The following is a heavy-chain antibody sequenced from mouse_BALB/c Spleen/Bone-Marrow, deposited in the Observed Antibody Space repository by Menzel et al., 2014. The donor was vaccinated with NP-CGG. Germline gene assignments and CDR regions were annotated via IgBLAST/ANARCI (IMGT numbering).Heavy chain of an antibody. V-gene: IGHV14-3*02. J-gene: IGHJ4*01. CDR2: IDPANGNT. CDR3: ARGIFLYGNFLLDY. Sequence: EVMLVESGAELVKPGASVTLSCTASGFNIKDTYMHWVKQRPEQGLEWIGRIDPANGNTKYDPKFQGKATITADTSSNTAYLQLSSLTSEDTAVYYCARGIFLYGNFLLDYWGQGTSVTVSS. CDR1: GFNIKDTY. D-gene: IGHD2-10*02.